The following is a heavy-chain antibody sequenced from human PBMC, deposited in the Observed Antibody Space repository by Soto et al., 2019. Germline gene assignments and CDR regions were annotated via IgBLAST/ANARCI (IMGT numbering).Heavy chain of an antibody. V-gene: IGHV3-30-3*01. CDR1: GFIFSNHA. CDR3: VGELSSRRLDY. J-gene: IGHJ4*02. D-gene: IGHD3-16*02. Sequence: QVQLVDSGGGMVQPGTSLRLSCAASGFIFSNHAMHWVRQAPGKGLEWVAGIAYDGSSQYYADSVRGRFTISRDNSRNTLYLQMSSLSVEDTAVYYCVGELSSRRLDYWGQGTLVTVSS. CDR2: IAYDGSSQ.